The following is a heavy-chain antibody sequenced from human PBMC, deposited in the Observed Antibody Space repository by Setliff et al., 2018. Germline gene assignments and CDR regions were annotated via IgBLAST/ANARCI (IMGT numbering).Heavy chain of an antibody. CDR1: GGSISSYY. D-gene: IGHD1-26*01. Sequence: PSETLSLTCTVSGGSISSYYWSWIRQPPGKGLEWIGYIYASGSTNYNPSLKSRVTLSVDTFKNQFSLKVSSVTAADTAVYYCARAPPNRYSGSYEYFYMDVWGKGTTVTVSS. CDR3: ARAPPNRYSGSYEYFYMDV. CDR2: IYASGST. J-gene: IGHJ6*03. V-gene: IGHV4-4*08.